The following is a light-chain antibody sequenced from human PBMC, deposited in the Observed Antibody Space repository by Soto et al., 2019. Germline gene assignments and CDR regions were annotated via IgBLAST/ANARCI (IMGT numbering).Light chain of an antibody. CDR2: DVT. J-gene: IGLJ1*01. CDR3: DSYKRDSIYV. CDR1: SSDVGGYNY. Sequence: QCVLTQPGYVSGSPGGSITVSCTGTSSDVGGYNYVSWYQQHPGKAPRLMIYDVTNRPSGVSDRFSGSKSGNTASLTISGLQAEDESDYYGDSYKRDSIYVCGTGTKV. V-gene: IGLV2-14*03.